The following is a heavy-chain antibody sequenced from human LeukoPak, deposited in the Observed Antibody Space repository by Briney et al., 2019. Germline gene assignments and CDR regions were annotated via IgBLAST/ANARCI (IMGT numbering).Heavy chain of an antibody. J-gene: IGHJ4*02. V-gene: IGHV4-39*02. D-gene: IGHD1-26*01. CDR3: AREEVGATWGVFDY. CDR1: GGSISSSNYY. CDR2: IYKGGTT. Sequence: PSETLSLTCTVSGGSISSSNYYWGWIRQPPGKGLEWIGLIYKGGTTYYNPSLKSRVTIFVDTSKNQFSLKLSPVTAADTAVYYCAREEVGATWGVFDYWGQGTLVTVSS.